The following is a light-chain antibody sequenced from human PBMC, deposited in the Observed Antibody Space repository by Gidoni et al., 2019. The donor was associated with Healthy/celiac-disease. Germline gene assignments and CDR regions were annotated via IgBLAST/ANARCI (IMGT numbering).Light chain of an antibody. V-gene: IGKV1-33*01. CDR3: QQYDNLPIT. CDR2: DAS. J-gene: IGKJ5*01. Sequence: DIQMTQSPSSLSASVGDRVTITCQASQDISNYLNWYQQKPGKAPKLLIYDASNLETGVPSRFSGSGSGTDFTFTISSLQPEDTATYYCQQYDNLPITFXXXTRLEIK. CDR1: QDISNY.